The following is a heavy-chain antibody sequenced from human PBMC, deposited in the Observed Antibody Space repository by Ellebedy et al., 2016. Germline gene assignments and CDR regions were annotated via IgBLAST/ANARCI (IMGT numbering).Heavy chain of an antibody. Sequence: SETLSLTXTVSGGSISSGNYYWSWIRQLPGKGLQWIGYIFYSGSTYYNPSLKSRLTISVDTSKNQFSLKLSSVTAADTAMYYCARARVGAVADNWFNPWGQGTLVTVSS. D-gene: IGHD6-19*01. CDR2: IFYSGST. V-gene: IGHV4-31*03. CDR1: GGSISSGNYY. J-gene: IGHJ5*02. CDR3: ARARVGAVADNWFNP.